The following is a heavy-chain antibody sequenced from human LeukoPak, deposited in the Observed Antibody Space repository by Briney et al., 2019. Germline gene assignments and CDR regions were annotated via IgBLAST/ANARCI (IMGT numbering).Heavy chain of an antibody. CDR1: GFTFDDYG. CDR3: ARGGSYLSAFDI. Sequence: GGSLRLSCAASGFTFDDYGMSWVRHAPGKGLEWVSSINWNGGTRGYADSVKGRFTISRDNAKNTLYLQMNSLRAEDTAVYYCARGGSYLSAFDIWGQGTMVTVSS. J-gene: IGHJ3*02. D-gene: IGHD1-26*01. CDR2: INWNGGTR. V-gene: IGHV3-20*04.